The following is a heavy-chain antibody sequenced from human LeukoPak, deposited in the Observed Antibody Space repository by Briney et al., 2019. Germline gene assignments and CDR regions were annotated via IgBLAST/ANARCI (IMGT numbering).Heavy chain of an antibody. V-gene: IGHV4-34*01. J-gene: IGHJ4*02. CDR1: GGSFSGYY. Sequence: SETLSLTCAVYGGSFSGYYWSWIRQPPGKGLEWIGEINHSGSTNYNPSLKSRVTISVDTFKNQFSLKLSSVTAADTAVYYCARAFSVYGHCFDYWGQGTLVTVSS. CDR2: INHSGST. D-gene: IGHD2-8*01. CDR3: ARAFSVYGHCFDY.